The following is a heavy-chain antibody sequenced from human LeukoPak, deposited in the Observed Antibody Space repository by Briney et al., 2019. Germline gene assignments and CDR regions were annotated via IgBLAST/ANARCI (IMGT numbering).Heavy chain of an antibody. J-gene: IGHJ4*02. D-gene: IGHD6-13*01. CDR3: ARFGAASEFDF. CDR1: GGSISSSSYY. Sequence: PSETLSLTCTVSGGSISSSSYYWGWIRQPPGKGLEWIGSIYYSGSTYYNPSLKSRVTISVDTSKNQFSLKLSSVTAADTAVYYCARFGAASEFDFWGQGTLVTVSS. CDR2: IYYSGST. V-gene: IGHV4-39*07.